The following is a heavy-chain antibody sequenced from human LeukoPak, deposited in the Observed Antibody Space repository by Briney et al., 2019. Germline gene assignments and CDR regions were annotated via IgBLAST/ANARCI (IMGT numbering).Heavy chain of an antibody. CDR2: IDWSGEST. Sequence: GGSLRLSCAASGLTPADYGMSWVRQAPGKGLEWVSCIDWSGESTGYADSVKGRFTISRDNAANVLYLQMNGLRAEDTALYYCARDLSASWYSLGYWGRGTLVTVSS. J-gene: IGHJ4*02. CDR1: GLTPADYG. CDR3: ARDLSASWYSLGY. D-gene: IGHD2-2*01. V-gene: IGHV3-20*04.